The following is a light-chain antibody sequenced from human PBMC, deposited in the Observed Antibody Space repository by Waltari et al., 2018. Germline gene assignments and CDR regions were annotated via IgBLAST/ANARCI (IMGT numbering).Light chain of an antibody. CDR2: EVS. CDR1: TSDDGYYNY. J-gene: IGLJ1*01. CDR3: TSYTKNNPFV. Sequence: QSALTQPASVSGSPGQSIIISCTGTTSDDGYYNYVSWYQQRPGKAPKLMMSEVSTRPSGVSDRFPGSKSGNTASLTSSGLQADDEADYYCTSYTKNNPFVFGTGTKVTVL. V-gene: IGLV2-14*01.